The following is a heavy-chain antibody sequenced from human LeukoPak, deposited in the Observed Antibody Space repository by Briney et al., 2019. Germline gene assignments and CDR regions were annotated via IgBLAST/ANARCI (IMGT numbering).Heavy chain of an antibody. CDR2: ISYDGSNK. CDR3: AKQSYSPDTFDI. CDR1: GFTFSSYG. J-gene: IGHJ3*02. Sequence: PGGSLRLSCAASGFTFSSYGMHWVRQAPGKGLEWVAVISYDGSNKYYADSVKGRFTISRDNSKNTLYLQMNSLRAEDTAVYYCAKQSYSPDTFDIWGQGTMVTVSS. V-gene: IGHV3-30*18. D-gene: IGHD5-18*01.